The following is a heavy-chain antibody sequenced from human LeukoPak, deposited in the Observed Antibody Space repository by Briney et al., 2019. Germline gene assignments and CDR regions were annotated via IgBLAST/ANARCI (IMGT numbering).Heavy chain of an antibody. Sequence: GGSLRLSCAASGFTFSSYGMHWVRQAPGKGLEWVAVISYDGSNKYYADSVKGRFTISRDNSKNTLYLQMNSLRAEDTAVYYCAKDLLILTGYYGAPQGYYYYGMDVWGQGTTVTVSS. D-gene: IGHD3-9*01. CDR2: ISYDGSNK. CDR3: AKDLLILTGYYGAPQGYYYYGMDV. J-gene: IGHJ6*02. V-gene: IGHV3-30*18. CDR1: GFTFSSYG.